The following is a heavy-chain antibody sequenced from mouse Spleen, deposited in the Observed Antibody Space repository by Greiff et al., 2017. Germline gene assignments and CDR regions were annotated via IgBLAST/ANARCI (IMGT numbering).Heavy chain of an antibody. CDR1: GYTFTSYW. Sequence: QVQLQQSGAELVKPGASVKLSCKASGYTFTSYWMHWVKQRPGQGLEWIGMIQPNSGSTNYNEKFKSKATLTVDKYSSTAYMQLSSLTTEESAVDYGARGAYYGSSYDGWYFDVWGEGTTVTVSS. J-gene: IGHJ1*01. CDR3: ARGAYYGSSYDGWYFDV. D-gene: IGHD1-1*01. V-gene: IGHV1-64*01. CDR2: IQPNSGST.